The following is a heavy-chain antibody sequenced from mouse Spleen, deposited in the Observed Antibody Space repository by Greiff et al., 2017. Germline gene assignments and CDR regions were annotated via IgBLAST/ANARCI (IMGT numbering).Heavy chain of an antibody. CDR3: ARKDWDWYFDV. CDR2: INPSTGYT. CDR1: GYTFTSYW. Sequence: VQLQQSGAELAKPGASVKMSCKASGYTFTSYWMHWVKQRPGQGLEWIGYINPSTGYTEYNQKFKDKATLTVDKSSSTAYMQLSSLTSEDSAVYYCARKDWDWYFDVWGAGTTVTVSS. V-gene: IGHV1-7*01. D-gene: IGHD4-1*01. J-gene: IGHJ1*01.